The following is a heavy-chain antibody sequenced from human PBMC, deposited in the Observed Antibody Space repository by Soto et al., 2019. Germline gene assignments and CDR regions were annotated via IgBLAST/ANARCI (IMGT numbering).Heavy chain of an antibody. CDR2: ISSTSSYT. CDR1: GFTFSDYY. J-gene: IGHJ6*02. V-gene: IGHV3-11*06. Sequence: GGSLRLSCAASGFTFSDYYMTWIRQAPGKGLECVSYISSTSSYTNYADSVKGRFTISRDNAKNSLYLQMNSLRAEDTAVYYCARVHCSTTSCSYYYYYGMDVWGQGTTVTVSS. CDR3: ARVHCSTTSCSYYYYYGMDV. D-gene: IGHD2-2*01.